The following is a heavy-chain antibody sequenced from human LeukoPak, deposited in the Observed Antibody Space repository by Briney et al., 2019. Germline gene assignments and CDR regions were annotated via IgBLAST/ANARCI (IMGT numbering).Heavy chain of an antibody. D-gene: IGHD3-22*01. J-gene: IGHJ1*01. CDR3: AKGDSITMIVVVPPFQH. V-gene: IGHV3-30*18. CDR2: ISYDGSNK. CDR1: GFTFSSYG. Sequence: GGSLRLSCAASGFTFSSYGMHWVRQAPGKGLEWVAVISYDGSNKYYADSVKGRFTISRDNSKNTLYLQMNSLRAEDTAVYYCAKGDSITMIVVVPPFQHWGQGTLVTVSS.